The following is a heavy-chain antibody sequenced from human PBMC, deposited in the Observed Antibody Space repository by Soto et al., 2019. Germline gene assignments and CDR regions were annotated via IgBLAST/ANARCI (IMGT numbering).Heavy chain of an antibody. CDR1: GFTFSTYA. V-gene: IGHV3-30*04. J-gene: IGHJ6*02. D-gene: IGHD1-1*01. Sequence: GGSLRLSCAASGFTFSTYAMSWVRQAPGKGLEWVAVISYDGSNKYYADSVKGRFTISRDNSKNTLYLQMNSLRAEDTAVYYCARDRLRYNWNDFPYYYYGMDVWGQGTTVTVSS. CDR3: ARDRLRYNWNDFPYYYYGMDV. CDR2: ISYDGSNK.